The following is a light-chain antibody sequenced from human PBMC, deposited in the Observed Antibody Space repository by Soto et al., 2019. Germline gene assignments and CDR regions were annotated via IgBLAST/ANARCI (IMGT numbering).Light chain of an antibody. CDR2: DAS. CDR3: HHYGTSPAFP. CDR1: QSLSINY. Sequence: EIVLTQSPGTLSLSPGERATLSCRASQSLSINYLAWYQQRLGQPPRLLIYDASSRADGIPERFSGSGSGTDFTLTISRLEPEDFAVDYCHHYGTSPAFPFGQGTKVEI. V-gene: IGKV3-20*01. J-gene: IGKJ2*01.